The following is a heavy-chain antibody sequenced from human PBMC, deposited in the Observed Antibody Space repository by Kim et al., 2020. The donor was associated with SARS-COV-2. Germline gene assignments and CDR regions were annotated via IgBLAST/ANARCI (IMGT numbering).Heavy chain of an antibody. D-gene: IGHD3-10*01. CDR2: ISSSSSYT. J-gene: IGHJ6*02. Sequence: GGSLRLSCAASGFTFSDYYMSWIRQAPGKGLEWVSYISSSSSYTNYADSVKGRFTISRDNAKNSLYLQMNSLRAEDTAVYYCARDYGPYYYGSGNYYYYGMDVWGQGTTVTVSS. CDR1: GFTFSDYY. CDR3: ARDYGPYYYGSGNYYYYGMDV. V-gene: IGHV3-11*05.